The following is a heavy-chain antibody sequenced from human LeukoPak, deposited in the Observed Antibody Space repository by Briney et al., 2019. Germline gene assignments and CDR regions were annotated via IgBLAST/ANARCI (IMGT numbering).Heavy chain of an antibody. V-gene: IGHV3-7*01. CDR3: ARTAGALDY. CDR1: GFTFGSYW. J-gene: IGHJ4*02. D-gene: IGHD3-10*01. Sequence: GGSLRLSCAASGFTFGSYWMSWVRQAPGKGREWVANIKQDGREKYYVDSVKGRFTISRDNAKNSLYLQMNSLRAEDTAVYYCARTAGALDYWGQGTLVTVSS. CDR2: IKQDGREK.